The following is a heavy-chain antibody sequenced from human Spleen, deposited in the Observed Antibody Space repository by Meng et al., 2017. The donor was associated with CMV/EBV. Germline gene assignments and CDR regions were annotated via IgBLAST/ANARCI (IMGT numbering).Heavy chain of an antibody. CDR1: FTSYW. V-gene: IGHV5-51*01. J-gene: IGHJ4*02. CDR3: ATHFYYYDSSGYYYYFDY. Sequence: FTSYWIGLVRQMPGKGLEWMGIIYPGDSDTRYSPSFQGQVTISADKSISTAYLQWSSLKASDTAMYYCATHFYYYDSSGYYYYFDYWGQGTLVTVSS. D-gene: IGHD3-22*01. CDR2: IYPGDSDT.